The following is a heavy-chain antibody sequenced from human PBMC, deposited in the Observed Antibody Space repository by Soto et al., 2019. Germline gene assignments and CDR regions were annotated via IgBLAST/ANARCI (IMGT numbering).Heavy chain of an antibody. CDR3: ARDPTGVVPSYFEY. D-gene: IGHD3-3*01. Sequence: GGSLRLSCAASGFTFSSYAMSWVRQAPGKGLEWVAVIWYDGSNKYYADSVKGRFTISRDNCKNTLYLQMNSLRAEDTAVYYCARDPTGVVPSYFEYLGHGSLVTVSS. J-gene: IGHJ4*01. CDR1: GFTFSSYA. V-gene: IGHV3-33*08. CDR2: IWYDGSNK.